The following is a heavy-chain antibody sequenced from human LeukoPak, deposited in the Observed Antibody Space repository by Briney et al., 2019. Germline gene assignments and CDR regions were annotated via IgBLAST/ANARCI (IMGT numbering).Heavy chain of an antibody. Sequence: GGSLRLSCAASGFTFTSYGMHWVRQSPGKGLEWVALITYDGYYKYYSDSVKGRFTISSDTSKNSLYLQMNSLRAEDTAVYYCARAFYRGVDAFDIWGQGTMVTVSS. J-gene: IGHJ3*02. CDR3: ARAFYRGVDAFDI. CDR2: ITYDGYYK. D-gene: IGHD3-10*01. V-gene: IGHV3-30*03. CDR1: GFTFTSYG.